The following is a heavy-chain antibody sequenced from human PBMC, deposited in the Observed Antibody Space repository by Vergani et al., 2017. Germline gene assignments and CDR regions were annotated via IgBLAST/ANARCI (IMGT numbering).Heavy chain of an antibody. D-gene: IGHD2-2*01. Sequence: QVQLVQSGAEVKKPGASVKVSCKASGYTFTSYGISWVRQAPGQGLEWMGWISAYNGNTNYAQKLQGRVTMTTDTSTSTAYMELRSLRSDDTAVYYCARHTTAVVPAANDAFDIWGQGTMVTVSS. CDR1: GYTFTSYG. V-gene: IGHV1-18*04. J-gene: IGHJ3*02. CDR3: ARHTTAVVPAANDAFDI. CDR2: ISAYNGNT.